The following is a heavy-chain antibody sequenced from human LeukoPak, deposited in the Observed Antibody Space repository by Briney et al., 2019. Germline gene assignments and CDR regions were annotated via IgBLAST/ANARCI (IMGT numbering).Heavy chain of an antibody. CDR3: AKSPAIAVAGHTFDY. CDR2: ISSSGSTI. CDR1: GFTFSDYY. D-gene: IGHD6-19*01. V-gene: IGHV3-11*01. J-gene: IGHJ4*02. Sequence: PGGSLRLSCAASGFTFSDYYMSWIRQAPGKGLEWVSYISSSGSTIYYADSVKGRFTISRDSAKNSLYLQMNSLRAEDTAVYYCAKSPAIAVAGHTFDYWGQGTLVTVSS.